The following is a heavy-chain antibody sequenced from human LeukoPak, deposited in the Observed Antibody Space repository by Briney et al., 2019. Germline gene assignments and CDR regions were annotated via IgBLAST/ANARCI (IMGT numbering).Heavy chain of an antibody. J-gene: IGHJ4*02. Sequence: SETLSLTCTVPGDSVSSRLYYWGWIRQPPGKGLEWIGNIFSSGTTYYSQSLRSRVTISVDTSKNQFSLKVRSVTAADTAVYYCARRKDEVTATFDYWGQGTLVTVSS. V-gene: IGHV4-39*01. CDR1: GDSVSSRLYY. D-gene: IGHD2-21*02. CDR2: IFSSGTT. CDR3: ARRKDEVTATFDY.